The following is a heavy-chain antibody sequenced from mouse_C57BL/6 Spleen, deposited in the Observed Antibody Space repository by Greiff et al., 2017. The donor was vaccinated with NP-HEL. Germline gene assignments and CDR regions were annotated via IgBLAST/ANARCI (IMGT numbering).Heavy chain of an antibody. Sequence: EVKLVESGGGLVKPGGSLKLSCAASGFTFSSYTMSWVRQTPEKRLEWVATLSGGGGNTYYPDRVKGRFPISRDNAKNTLYLQMSSLRSEDTALYYCARRGAFYPWDDWGQGTSVTVSS. CDR2: LSGGGGNT. CDR1: GFTFSSYT. J-gene: IGHJ4*01. V-gene: IGHV5-9*01. CDR3: ARRGAFYPWDD. D-gene: IGHD2-1*01.